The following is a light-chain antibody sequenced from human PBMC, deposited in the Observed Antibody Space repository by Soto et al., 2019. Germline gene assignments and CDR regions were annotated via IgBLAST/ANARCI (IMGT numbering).Light chain of an antibody. CDR3: QQYNTPPYT. CDR1: QSVSSSY. V-gene: IGKV3-15*01. Sequence: EIVLKQSPGTLSLSPGERATLSCRASQSVSSSYLAWYQQKPGQAPRLLIYGASTRATGIPARFSGSGSGTEFTLTISSLQSEDFAVYYCQQYNTPPYTFGQGTKLEIK. CDR2: GAS. J-gene: IGKJ2*01.